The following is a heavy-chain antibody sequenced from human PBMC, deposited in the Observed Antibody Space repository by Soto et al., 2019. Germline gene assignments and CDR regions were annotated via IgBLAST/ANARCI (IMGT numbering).Heavy chain of an antibody. CDR1: GFTFTSYA. J-gene: IGHJ4*02. V-gene: IGHV3-23*01. Sequence: HPGGSLRLSCAASGFTFTSYAMSWVRHAAGKWLEWVSAISGRGGSTYYADSVKGRFTISRDNSKNTLYLQMNSLRAEDTDVYYCAKVGYSHGQPIEIDYWGQGTLVTVSS. CDR3: AKVGYSHGQPIEIDY. CDR2: ISGRGGST. D-gene: IGHD5-18*01.